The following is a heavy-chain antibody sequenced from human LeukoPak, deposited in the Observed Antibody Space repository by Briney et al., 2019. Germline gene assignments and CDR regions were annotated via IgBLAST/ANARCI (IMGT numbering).Heavy chain of an antibody. Sequence: PGGSLRLSCAASGFTFSSYEMNWVRQAPGKGLEWVSYISSSGSTIYYADSVKGRFTISRDNAKNSLYLQMNSLRAEDTAVYYCARLYDSSGYYRDYYYGMDVWGQGTTVTVSS. D-gene: IGHD3-22*01. CDR2: ISSSGSTI. V-gene: IGHV3-48*03. CDR3: ARLYDSSGYYRDYYYGMDV. CDR1: GFTFSSYE. J-gene: IGHJ6*02.